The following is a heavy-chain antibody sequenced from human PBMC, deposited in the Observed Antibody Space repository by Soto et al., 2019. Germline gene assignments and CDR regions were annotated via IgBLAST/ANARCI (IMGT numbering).Heavy chain of an antibody. V-gene: IGHV3-30*18. CDR3: AKSLIAVAGTGGY. J-gene: IGHJ4*02. D-gene: IGHD6-19*01. CDR2: ISYDGSNK. Sequence: QVQLVESGGGVVQPGRSLRLSCAASGFTFSSYGMHWVRQAPGKGLEWVAVISYDGSNKYYAYSVKGRFTISRDNSKNTLYLQMNSLRAEDTAVYYCAKSLIAVAGTGGYWGQGTLVTVSS. CDR1: GFTFSSYG.